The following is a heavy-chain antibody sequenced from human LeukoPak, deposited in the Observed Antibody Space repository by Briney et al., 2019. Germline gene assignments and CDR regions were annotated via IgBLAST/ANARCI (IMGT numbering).Heavy chain of an antibody. D-gene: IGHD3/OR15-3a*01. CDR2: IERDGSDK. V-gene: IGHV3-7*03. CDR1: GLTGSHNY. J-gene: IGHJ4*02. Sequence: PGGSLRLSCAASGLTGSHNYVSWVRQAPGKGLEWVANIERDGSDKYYVNSVKGRFTISRDNTKNTLYLQMNSLRAEDTAFYYCARRSAPCGLDYWGQGTLVTVSS. CDR3: ARRSAPCGLDY.